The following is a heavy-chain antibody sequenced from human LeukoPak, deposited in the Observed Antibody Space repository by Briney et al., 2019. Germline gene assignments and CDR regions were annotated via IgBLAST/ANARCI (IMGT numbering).Heavy chain of an antibody. V-gene: IGHV3-30*02. J-gene: IGHJ5*02. CDR1: GFTFSSYD. Sequence: PGGSLRLSCAASGFTFSSYDIHWVRQAPGKGLEWVAFIRYDGSNKYYADSVKGRFTISRDNSKNTLYLQMNSLRPEDTALYYCVKDRRNPYRPEGPFDPWGQGTLVTVSS. CDR2: IRYDGSNK. D-gene: IGHD1-14*01. CDR3: VKDRRNPYRPEGPFDP.